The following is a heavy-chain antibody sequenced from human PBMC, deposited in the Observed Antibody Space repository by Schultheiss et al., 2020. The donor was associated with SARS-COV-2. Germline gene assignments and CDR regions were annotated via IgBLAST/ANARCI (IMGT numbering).Heavy chain of an antibody. Sequence: SETLSLTCTVSGGSVSSGSDHWSWIRQPPGKGLEWIGYIYYSGSTNYNPSLKSRVTISVDTSKNQFSLKLSSVTAADTAVYYCARGATVTTRPYYYYGMDVWGQGTTVTVSS. V-gene: IGHV4-61*01. CDR1: GGSVSSGSDH. D-gene: IGHD4-11*01. CDR2: IYYSGST. J-gene: IGHJ6*02. CDR3: ARGATVTTRPYYYYGMDV.